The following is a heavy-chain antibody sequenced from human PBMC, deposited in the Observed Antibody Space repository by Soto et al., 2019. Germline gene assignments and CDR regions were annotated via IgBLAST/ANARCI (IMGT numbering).Heavy chain of an antibody. CDR1: GFSFSAYG. CDR2: IWFDGSNK. J-gene: IGHJ1*01. Sequence: PGGSLRLSCAASGFSFSAYGMHWVRQAPGKGLEWVAVIWFDGSNKYYADSVKGRFTISRDNSKNTLYLQMNSLRAEDTAVYYCARGPPMVGSSWNEYFQHWGQGTLVTVSS. D-gene: IGHD6-13*01. CDR3: ARGPPMVGSSWNEYFQH. V-gene: IGHV3-33*01.